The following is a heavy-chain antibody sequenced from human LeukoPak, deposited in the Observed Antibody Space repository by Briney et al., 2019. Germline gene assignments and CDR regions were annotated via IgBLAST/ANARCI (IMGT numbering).Heavy chain of an antibody. Sequence: PGGSLRLSCAASGFTFSSYAMHWFRQAPGKGLEWVAVISYDGSNKYYADSVKGRFTISRDNSKNTLYLQMNSLRAEDTAVYYCARDLPWFDPWGQGTLVTVSS. CDR3: ARDLPWFDP. CDR1: GFTFSSYA. V-gene: IGHV3-30-3*01. CDR2: ISYDGSNK. J-gene: IGHJ5*02.